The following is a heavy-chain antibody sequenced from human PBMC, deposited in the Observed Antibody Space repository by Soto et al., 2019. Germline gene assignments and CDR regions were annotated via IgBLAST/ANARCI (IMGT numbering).Heavy chain of an antibody. D-gene: IGHD3-10*01. Sequence: ASVKVSCKASGYTFTSYYMHWVRQAPGQGLEWMGIINPSGGSTSYAQKFQGRVTMTRDTSTSTVYMELSSLRSEDTAVYYCASPGGSWSYYKSGADYFPHRGQGTLVPVSS. J-gene: IGHJ1*01. CDR2: INPSGGST. CDR1: GYTFTSYY. V-gene: IGHV1-46*03. CDR3: ASPGGSWSYYKSGADYFPH.